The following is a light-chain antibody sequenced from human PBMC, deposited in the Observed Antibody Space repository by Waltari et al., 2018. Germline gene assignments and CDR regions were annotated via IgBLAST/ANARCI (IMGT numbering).Light chain of an antibody. V-gene: IGLV2-14*03. CDR2: DVT. CDR3: SSYTSSSTLA. CDR1: SGDVGGYKY. Sequence: QSALTQPASVSGSPGQSITISCTGTSGDVGGYKYVSWYQQHPGKAPNLMIYDVTNRPSGVSNRFSGSKSGNTASLTISGLQAEDEADYYCSSYTSSSTLAFGGGTKLTVL. J-gene: IGLJ2*01.